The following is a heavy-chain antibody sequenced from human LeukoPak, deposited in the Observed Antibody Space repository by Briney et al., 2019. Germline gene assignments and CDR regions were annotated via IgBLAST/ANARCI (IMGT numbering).Heavy chain of an antibody. CDR1: GFTFSNSW. CDR3: ARGSY. J-gene: IGHJ4*02. CDR2: IKEDGSDK. Sequence: PGGSLRLSCAASGFTFSNSWMSWVRQAPGKGLEWVANIKEDGSDKYYVDSVKGRFTISSDNAKNSLYLQMDSLRAEDTAVYHCARGSYWGQGALVTVSS. V-gene: IGHV3-7*04.